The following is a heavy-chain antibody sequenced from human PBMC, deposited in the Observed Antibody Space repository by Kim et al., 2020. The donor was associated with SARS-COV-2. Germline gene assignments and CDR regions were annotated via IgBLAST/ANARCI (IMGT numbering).Heavy chain of an antibody. J-gene: IGHJ4*02. CDR2: IYYSGST. V-gene: IGHV4-39*01. CDR1: GGPISSSSYY. D-gene: IGHD6-19*01. CDR3: ALYSSGWTPRPPQYFDY. Sequence: SETLSLTCTVSGGPISSSSYYWGWIRQPPGKGLEWIGSIYYSGSTYYNPSLKSRVTISVDTSKNQFSLKLSSVTAADTAVYYCALYSSGWTPRPPQYFDYWGQGTLVTVSS.